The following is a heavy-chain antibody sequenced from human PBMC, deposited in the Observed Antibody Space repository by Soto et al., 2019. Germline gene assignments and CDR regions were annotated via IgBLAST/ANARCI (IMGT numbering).Heavy chain of an antibody. CDR3: ARSIAARNYYFDY. CDR2: INHSGST. J-gene: IGHJ4*02. D-gene: IGHD6-6*01. Sequence: SETLSLTCAVYGGSFSGYYWSWIRQPPGKGLEWIGEINHSGSTNYNPSLKSRVTISVDTSKNQFSLKLSSVTAADTAVYYCARSIAARNYYFDYWGQGTLVTV. CDR1: GGSFSGYY. V-gene: IGHV4-34*01.